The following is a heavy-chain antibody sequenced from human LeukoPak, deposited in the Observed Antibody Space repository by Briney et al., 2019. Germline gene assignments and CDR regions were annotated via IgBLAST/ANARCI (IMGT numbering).Heavy chain of an antibody. J-gene: IGHJ6*02. CDR2: ISAYNGNT. Sequence: ASVKVSCKASGYTFTSYGISWVRQAPGQGLEWMGWISAYNGNTNYAQKLQGRVTMTTDTSTSTAYMELRSLRSDDTAVYYCARFYCSSTSCYTGVYMDVWGQGTSVTVSS. CDR3: ARFYCSSTSCYTGVYMDV. CDR1: GYTFTSYG. V-gene: IGHV1-18*01. D-gene: IGHD2-2*02.